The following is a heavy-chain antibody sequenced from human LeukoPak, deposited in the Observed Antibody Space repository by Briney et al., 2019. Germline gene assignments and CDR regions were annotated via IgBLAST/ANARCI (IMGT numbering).Heavy chain of an antibody. D-gene: IGHD5-18*01. CDR2: IYHSGST. CDR3: ARGGSYGYY. Sequence: PSQTLSLTCAVSGGSISSGGYSWSWIRQPPGKGLEWIGYIYHSGSTYYNPSLKSRVTISVDRSKNQFSLKLSSVTAADTAIYYCARGGSYGYYWGQGTLVTVSS. CDR1: GGSISSGGYS. V-gene: IGHV4-30-2*01. J-gene: IGHJ4*02.